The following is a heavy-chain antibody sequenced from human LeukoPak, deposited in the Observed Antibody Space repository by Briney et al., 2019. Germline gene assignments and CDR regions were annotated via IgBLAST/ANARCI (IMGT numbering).Heavy chain of an antibody. CDR1: GGSISSGNYY. Sequence: PSETLSLTCTVSGGSISSGNYYWSRIRQPAGKGLEWIGRIYTSGSTNYHPSLKSRVTISVDTSKNQFSLKLSSVTAADTAVYYCARDQRHGDFLYYFDYWGQGTLVTVSS. CDR2: IYTSGST. CDR3: ARDQRHGDFLYYFDY. D-gene: IGHD4-17*01. J-gene: IGHJ4*02. V-gene: IGHV4-61*02.